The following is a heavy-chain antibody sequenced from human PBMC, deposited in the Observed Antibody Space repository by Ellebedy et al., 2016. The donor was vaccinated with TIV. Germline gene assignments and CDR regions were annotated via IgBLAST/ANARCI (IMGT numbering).Heavy chain of an antibody. CDR2: TWADGHNT. V-gene: IGHV3-33*01. Sequence: PSETLSLTCTVSGGSISSSTYYWDWIRQSPVKGLEWVAVTWADGHNTYYADSVKGRFTVSRDTSKNSLYLQMDSLRAEDTAVYYCASRGVAVQGADYWGQGTLVTVSS. D-gene: IGHD3-10*01. J-gene: IGHJ4*02. CDR3: ASRGVAVQGADY. CDR1: GGSISSSTYY.